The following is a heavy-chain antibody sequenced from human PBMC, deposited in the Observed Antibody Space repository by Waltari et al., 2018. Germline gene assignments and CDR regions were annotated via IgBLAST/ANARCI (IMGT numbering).Heavy chain of an antibody. CDR1: GFTFSSYN. CDR2: ISSSSSTI. D-gene: IGHD3-10*01. J-gene: IGHJ4*02. V-gene: IGHV3-48*04. CDR3: ARDWFPSN. Sequence: GQLVESGGGLVQPGGSLRLSCAASGFTFSSYNMNWVRQAPGKGLEWVSYISSSSSTIYYADSVKGRFTISRDNAKNSLYLQMNSLRGEDTAVYYCARDWFPSNWGQGTLVTVSS.